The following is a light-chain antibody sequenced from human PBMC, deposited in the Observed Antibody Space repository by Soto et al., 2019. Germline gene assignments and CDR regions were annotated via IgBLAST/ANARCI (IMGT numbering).Light chain of an antibody. Sequence: EIVLTQSPATLSLSPGERDTLSCRASQSVRSYLAWYQQKPGQAPRLLLYDASNRATGIPDRFSGSGSGTDCTRTISRLEPEDFAVYYCQQCSKWPWTFGQGTKVEIK. CDR2: DAS. CDR1: QSVRSY. CDR3: QQCSKWPWT. J-gene: IGKJ1*01. V-gene: IGKV3-11*01.